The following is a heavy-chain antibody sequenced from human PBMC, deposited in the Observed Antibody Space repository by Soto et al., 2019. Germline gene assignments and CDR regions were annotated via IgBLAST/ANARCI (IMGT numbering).Heavy chain of an antibody. Sequence: GGSLRLSCSASGFTFSMFSMHWVRQAPGKGLEYVSGISSNGDSTYYADSVKGRFIISRDNSKNTLYLQMSSLRAVDTAVYYCVHPRSTVQIPPTWGQGTLVTVSS. CDR3: VHPRSTVQIPPT. D-gene: IGHD4-17*01. CDR2: ISSNGDST. CDR1: GFTFSMFS. V-gene: IGHV3-64D*06. J-gene: IGHJ5*02.